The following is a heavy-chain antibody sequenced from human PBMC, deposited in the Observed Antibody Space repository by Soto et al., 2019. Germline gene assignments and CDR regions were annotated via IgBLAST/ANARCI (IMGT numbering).Heavy chain of an antibody. CDR3: AKYYYDSSGLDAFDI. CDR2: ISYDGSNK. J-gene: IGHJ3*02. Sequence: QVQLVESGGGVVQPGRSLRLSCAASGFTFSSYGMHWVRQAPGKGLEWVAVISYDGSNKYYADSVKGRFTISRDNSKNTLYLQMNSLRAEDTAVYYCAKYYYDSSGLDAFDIWGQGTMVTVSS. V-gene: IGHV3-30*18. D-gene: IGHD3-22*01. CDR1: GFTFSSYG.